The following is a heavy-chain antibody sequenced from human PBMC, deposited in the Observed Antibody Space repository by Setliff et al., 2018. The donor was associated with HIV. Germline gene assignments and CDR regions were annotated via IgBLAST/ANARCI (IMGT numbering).Heavy chain of an antibody. V-gene: IGHV3-30*02. CDR3: AKDGPAVDTAKDY. Sequence: GGSLRLSCAASGFTFSSYGMHWVRQAPGKGLECVTFVRHDGGDKYYADSVKGRFTVSKDNSKNTLYLQMNSLRAEDTAVYYCAKDGPAVDTAKDYWGQGTLVTVSS. D-gene: IGHD5-18*01. CDR2: VRHDGGDK. CDR1: GFTFSSYG. J-gene: IGHJ4*02.